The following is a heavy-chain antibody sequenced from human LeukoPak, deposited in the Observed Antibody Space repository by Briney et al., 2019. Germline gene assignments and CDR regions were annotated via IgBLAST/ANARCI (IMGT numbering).Heavy chain of an antibody. CDR1: GFTLSNYS. J-gene: IGHJ4*02. Sequence: GALRLSLSASGFTLSNYSMKWVRPAPGKGLEWVSAISSSSSYIYYADSVKGRFTISRDNSKNTLYLQVNSLRTEDTAMYYCARGSGTRVAPYYFDHWGQGTLVTVSS. D-gene: IGHD1-1*01. V-gene: IGHV3-21*01. CDR3: ARGSGTRVAPYYFDH. CDR2: ISSSSSYI.